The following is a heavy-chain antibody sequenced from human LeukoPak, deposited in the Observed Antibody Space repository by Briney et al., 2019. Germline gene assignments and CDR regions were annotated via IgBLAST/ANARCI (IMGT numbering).Heavy chain of an antibody. V-gene: IGHV3-33*01. D-gene: IGHD5/OR15-5a*01. CDR3: ARDRSSRVYDF. CDR2: IWYDGSRK. CDR1: GLTFSNYG. J-gene: IGHJ4*02. Sequence: GRSLRLSCVASGLTFSNYGMHWVRRAPGKGLEWVAVIWYDGSRKYYAGSVKGRFSISRDNSKNTLYLQMNSLRAEDTAVYYCARDRSSRVYDFWGQGILVTVSS.